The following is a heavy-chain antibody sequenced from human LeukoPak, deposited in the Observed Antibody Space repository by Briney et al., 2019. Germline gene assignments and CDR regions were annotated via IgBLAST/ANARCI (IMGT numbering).Heavy chain of an antibody. CDR2: INTNTGNP. CDR1: GYTFTSYA. Sequence: ASVKVSCTASGYTFTSYAMNWVRQAPGQGLEWMGWINTNTGNPTYAQGFTGRFVFSLDTSVSTAYLQISSLKAEDTAVYYCARAWRIAARPDGGIDYWGQGTLVTVSS. J-gene: IGHJ4*02. V-gene: IGHV7-4-1*02. D-gene: IGHD6-6*01. CDR3: ARAWRIAARPDGGIDY.